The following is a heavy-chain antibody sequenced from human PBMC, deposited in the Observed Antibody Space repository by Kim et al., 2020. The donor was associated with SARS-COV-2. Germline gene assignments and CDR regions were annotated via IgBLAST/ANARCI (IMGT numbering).Heavy chain of an antibody. CDR1: GFTFSSYA. Sequence: GGSLRLSCAASGFTFSSYAMSWVRQAPGKGLEWVSAISGSGGSTYYADSVKGRFTISRDNSKNTLYLQMNSLRAEDTAVYYCAKDPITMIVVVIGPPQHWGQGTLVTVSS. V-gene: IGHV3-23*01. D-gene: IGHD3-22*01. J-gene: IGHJ1*01. CDR2: ISGSGGST. CDR3: AKDPITMIVVVIGPPQH.